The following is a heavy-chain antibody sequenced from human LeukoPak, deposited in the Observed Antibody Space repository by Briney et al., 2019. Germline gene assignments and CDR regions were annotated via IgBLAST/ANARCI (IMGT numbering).Heavy chain of an antibody. J-gene: IGHJ6*03. CDR2: IYYSGST. D-gene: IGHD6-13*01. Sequence: SETLSLTCTVSGGSISSSSYYWGWIRQPPGKGLEWIGSIYYSGSTYYNPSLKSRVTISVDTSKNQFSLKLSSVTAADTAVYYCASGTGMLSAAAGTPPTAMDVWGKGTTVTVSS. CDR3: ASGTGMLSAAAGTPPTAMDV. V-gene: IGHV4-39*07. CDR1: GGSISSSSYY.